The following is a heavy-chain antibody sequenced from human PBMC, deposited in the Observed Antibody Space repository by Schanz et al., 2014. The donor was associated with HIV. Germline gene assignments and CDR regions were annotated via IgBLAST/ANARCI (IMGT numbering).Heavy chain of an antibody. V-gene: IGHV3-23*01. J-gene: IGHJ4*02. CDR3: AKPEYDSRGNSQSHFDS. CDR2: ISATGGST. Sequence: EVQLLESGGGLVQPGGSLRLSCAASGFTFKSYAMSWVRQAPGKGLEWVSAISATGGSTYYADSVKGRFTISRDNSKNTLYLQMTTLRTEDTAVYYCAKPEYDSRGNSQSHFDSWGQGTLVTVSS. D-gene: IGHD3-22*01. CDR1: GFTFKSYA.